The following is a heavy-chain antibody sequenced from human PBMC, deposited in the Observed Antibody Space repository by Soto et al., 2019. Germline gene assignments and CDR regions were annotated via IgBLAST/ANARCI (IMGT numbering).Heavy chain of an antibody. Sequence: LRLSCAASGFTFSSYAMSWVRQAPGKGLEWVSAISGSGGSTYYADSVKGRFTISRDNSKNTLYLQMNSLRAEDTAVYYCAKGENYYDSSGTSDYWGQGTLVTVSS. V-gene: IGHV3-23*01. CDR1: GFTFSSYA. CDR3: AKGENYYDSSGTSDY. J-gene: IGHJ4*02. D-gene: IGHD3-22*01. CDR2: ISGSGGST.